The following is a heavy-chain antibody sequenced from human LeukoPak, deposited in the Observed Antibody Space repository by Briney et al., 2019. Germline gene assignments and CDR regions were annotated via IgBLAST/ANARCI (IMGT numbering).Heavy chain of an antibody. CDR2: FGISGTI. Sequence: PGGSLRLSCAASGFTFSNYDMSWVRQAPGEGPQWIAYFGISGTIYYADSVRGRFTISRDSAKNSLHLEMNSLRVDDTAIYYCAAYGFYPYWGQGTPVTVSS. D-gene: IGHD3-3*01. V-gene: IGHV3-69-1*01. CDR1: GFTFSNYD. CDR3: AAYGFYPY. J-gene: IGHJ4*02.